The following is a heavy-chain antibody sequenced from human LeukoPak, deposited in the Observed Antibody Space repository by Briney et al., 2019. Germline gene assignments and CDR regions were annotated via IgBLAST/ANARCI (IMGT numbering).Heavy chain of an antibody. Sequence: GGSLRLSCAASGFTFDDYAMHWVRQDPGKGLEWVSSITSNSGYVAYADSVKGRFSISRDNAKNSLYLQMNSLRAEDTALYHCARVHQLLSSGGWFDPWGQGTLVTVSS. CDR2: ITSNSGYV. V-gene: IGHV3-9*01. CDR1: GFTFDDYA. J-gene: IGHJ5*02. D-gene: IGHD3-10*02. CDR3: ARVHQLLSSGGWFDP.